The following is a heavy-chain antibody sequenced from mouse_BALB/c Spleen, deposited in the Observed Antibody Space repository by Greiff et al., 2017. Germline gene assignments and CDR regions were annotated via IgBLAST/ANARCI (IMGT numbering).Heavy chain of an antibody. J-gene: IGHJ3*01. V-gene: IGHV1-63*02. CDR2: IYPGGGYT. D-gene: IGHD2-3*01. Sequence: VQLQQSGAELVRPGTSVKISCKASGYTFTNYWLGWVKQRPGHGLEWIGDIYPGGGYTNYNEKFKGKATLTADTSSSTAYMQLSSLTSEDSAVYFCARPADDYYGGRFAYWGQGTLVTVSA. CDR3: ARPADDYYGGRFAY. CDR1: GYTFTNYW.